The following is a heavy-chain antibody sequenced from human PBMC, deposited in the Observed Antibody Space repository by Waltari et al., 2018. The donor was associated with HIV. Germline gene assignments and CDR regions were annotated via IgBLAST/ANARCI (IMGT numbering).Heavy chain of an antibody. CDR2: ISSSSGTI. CDR1: GFPFGSTR. J-gene: IGHJ4*02. V-gene: IGHV3-48*02. CDR3: ARSPLYYYDSSGYYFDY. Sequence: EVQLVESGGGLVQPGGSLRLSCAAPGFPFGSTRMNWFRQAPGKGLEWVSYISSSSGTIYYADSVKGRFTISRDNAKNSLYLQMNSLRDEDTAVYYCARSPLYYYDSSGYYFDYWGQGTLLTVSS. D-gene: IGHD3-22*01.